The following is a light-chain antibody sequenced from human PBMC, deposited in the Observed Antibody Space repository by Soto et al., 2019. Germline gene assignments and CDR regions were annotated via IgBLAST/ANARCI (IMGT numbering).Light chain of an antibody. J-gene: IGKJ1*01. CDR2: DAS. Sequence: EIVFTQSPATLSLSPGERATLSCGASQSVSNSYLAWYQQKPGLAPRLLIYDASSRATGIPDRFSGSGSGTDFTLAISRLEPEDFAVYYCQQYGSSRPWTFGQGTKVDIK. V-gene: IGKV3D-20*01. CDR1: QSVSNSY. CDR3: QQYGSSRPWT.